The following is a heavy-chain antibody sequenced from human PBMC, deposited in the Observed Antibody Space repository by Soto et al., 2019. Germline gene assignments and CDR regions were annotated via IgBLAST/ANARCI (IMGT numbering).Heavy chain of an antibody. V-gene: IGHV3-33*03. Sequence: RRLSCAASVFSLNDFGIHWVRQAPGKGLEWVSHLWYDGNRKNYADSVKGRFTVSRDSSKNTIYLHMDSLRVEDTAVYYCAKENTPPYFDSWGQGALVTVSS. J-gene: IGHJ4*02. CDR3: AKENTPPYFDS. CDR2: LWYDGNRK. CDR1: VFSLNDFG. D-gene: IGHD2-15*01.